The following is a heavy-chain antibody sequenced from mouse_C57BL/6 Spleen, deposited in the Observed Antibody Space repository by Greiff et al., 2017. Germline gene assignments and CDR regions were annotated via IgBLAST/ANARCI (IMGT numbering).Heavy chain of an antibody. V-gene: IGHV1-42*01. Sequence: EVQLQQSGPELVKPGASVKISCKASGYSFTGYYMHWVKQSPEQSLEWIGEINPSTGGTTYNQKFKAKATLTVDKSSSTAYMQLKSLTSEDAAVYYCARKSNDFDYWGQGTTRTVSS. CDR2: INPSTGGT. D-gene: IGHD2-5*01. CDR1: GYSFTGYY. J-gene: IGHJ2*01. CDR3: ARKSNDFDY.